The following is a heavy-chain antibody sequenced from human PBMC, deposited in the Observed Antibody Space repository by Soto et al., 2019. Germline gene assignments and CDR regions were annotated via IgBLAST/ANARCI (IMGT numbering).Heavy chain of an antibody. D-gene: IGHD3-9*01. J-gene: IGHJ4*02. CDR1: GGSIINGDYY. CDR2: IYYSGNT. CDR3: ASGYYDILTGRDTKYYFDY. V-gene: IGHV4-30-4*01. Sequence: SETLSLTCTVSGGSIINGDYYWTWIRQPPGKGLEWIGYIYYSGNTYYNKSLKSRVMISVDTSKKQYTLNLSSVAAADTAVYYCASGYYDILTGRDTKYYFDYWGQGALVTVSS.